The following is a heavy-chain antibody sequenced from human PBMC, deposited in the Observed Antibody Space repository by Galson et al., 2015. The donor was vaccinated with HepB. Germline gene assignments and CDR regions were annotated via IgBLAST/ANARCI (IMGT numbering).Heavy chain of an antibody. Sequence: SLRPPCAASGFTFSDFAMVWVRQAPGVGLEWVSTCGSGNIKYYADSVKGRFTISRDNSRNTLYLQMNSLRAEDTAVCYCAKWRLSERWFDPWGQGTLVTVSS. D-gene: IGHD1-1*01. CDR3: AKWRLSERWFDP. V-gene: IGHV3-23*01. J-gene: IGHJ5*02. CDR1: GFTFSDFA. CDR2: CGSGNIK.